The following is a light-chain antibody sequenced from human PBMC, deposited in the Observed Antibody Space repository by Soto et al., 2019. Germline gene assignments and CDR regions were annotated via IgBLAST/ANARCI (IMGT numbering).Light chain of an antibody. CDR2: DVS. V-gene: IGLV2-14*01. Sequence: QSALTQPASVSGSPGQSITISCTGTSSDVGGYNYVSWYQQHPGKAPKLMIYDVSNRPSGVSNRFSGSKSGKTASLTISGLQAEDEADYYRSSYTSSSTLLYVFGTGTKLTVL. J-gene: IGLJ1*01. CDR1: SSDVGGYNY. CDR3: SSYTSSSTLLYV.